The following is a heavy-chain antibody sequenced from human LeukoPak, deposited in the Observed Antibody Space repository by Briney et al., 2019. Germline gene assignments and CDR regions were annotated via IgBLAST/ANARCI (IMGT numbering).Heavy chain of an antibody. CDR1: GFTFSSYA. CDR3: ARSGYCSGGSCYAHAFDI. V-gene: IGHV3-30*04. CDR2: ISYDGSNK. Sequence: HAGRSLRLSCAASGFTFSSYAMHWVRQAPGKGLEGVAVISYDGSNKYYADSVKGRFTISRDNSKNTLYLQMNSLRAEDTAVYYCARSGYCSGGSCYAHAFDIWGQGTMVTVSS. J-gene: IGHJ3*02. D-gene: IGHD2-15*01.